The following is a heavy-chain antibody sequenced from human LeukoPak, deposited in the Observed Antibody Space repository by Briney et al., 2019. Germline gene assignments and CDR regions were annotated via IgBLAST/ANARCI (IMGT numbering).Heavy chain of an antibody. CDR1: GYTFTSYG. CDR3: ARVPASRSYYYYMDV. V-gene: IGHV1-18*01. J-gene: IGHJ6*03. Sequence: GASVKVSCKASGYTFTSYGISWVRQAPGQGLEWMGWISAYNGNTNYAQKLQGRVTMTTDTSTSTAYMELRSLRSDDTAVYYCARVPASRSYYYYMDVWGKGTTVTVSS. D-gene: IGHD3-10*01. CDR2: ISAYNGNT.